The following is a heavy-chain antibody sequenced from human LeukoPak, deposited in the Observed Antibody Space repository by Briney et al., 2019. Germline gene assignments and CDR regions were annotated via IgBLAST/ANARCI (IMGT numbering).Heavy chain of an antibody. D-gene: IGHD1-7*01. CDR1: GXSISSYY. V-gene: IGHV4-59*01. J-gene: IGHJ4*02. CDR2: IYYSGST. Sequence: SETLSLTCTVSGXSISSYYGSWIRQPPGKGLEWIGYIYYSGSTKYNPSLKSRVTISVDASKTQFSLKLNSVTAADTAVYYCARGSRELYYFDYWGRGTLVTVSS. CDR3: ARGSRELYYFDY.